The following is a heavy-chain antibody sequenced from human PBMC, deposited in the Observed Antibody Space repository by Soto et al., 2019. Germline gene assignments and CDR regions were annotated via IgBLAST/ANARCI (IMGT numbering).Heavy chain of an antibody. Sequence: EVQLVESGGGLIQPGGSLRLSCAASGFTVSNNYMRWVRQAPGKGLEWVSLIYSGGNTHYADSVKGRFTISRDDSKNTLYLQMNILRGEDTAVYYCARDPPGIAASGAGGWGQGTLVTVSS. V-gene: IGHV3-53*01. CDR1: GFTVSNNY. D-gene: IGHD6-13*01. J-gene: IGHJ4*02. CDR2: IYSGGNT. CDR3: ARDPPGIAASGAGG.